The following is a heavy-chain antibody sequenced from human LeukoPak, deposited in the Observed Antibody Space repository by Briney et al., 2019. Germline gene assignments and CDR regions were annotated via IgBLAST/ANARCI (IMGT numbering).Heavy chain of an antibody. CDR2: ISYDGSNK. J-gene: IGHJ4*02. D-gene: IGHD6-6*01. CDR1: GFTFSSYA. V-gene: IGHV3-30-3*01. Sequence: GRSLRLSCAASGFTFSSYAMHWVRQAPGKGLEWMAVISYDGSNKYYADSVKGRFTISRDNSKNTLYLQMNSLRAEDTAVHYCARHIAARPFDYWGQGTLVTVSS. CDR3: ARHIAARPFDY.